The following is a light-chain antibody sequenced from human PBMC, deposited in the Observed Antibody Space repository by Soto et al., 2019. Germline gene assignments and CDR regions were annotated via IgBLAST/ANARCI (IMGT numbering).Light chain of an antibody. CDR2: DAS. J-gene: IGKJ1*01. Sequence: EIVLTQSPGTLSLSPGERATLSCRASQSISSNYVAWYQQKPGQAPRLLIYDASTRATGIPNRYSGSGSGTDFTLTISRLEPEDFAVFYCQQYGASPTFGQGTKVEIK. V-gene: IGKV3-20*01. CDR1: QSISSNY. CDR3: QQYGASPT.